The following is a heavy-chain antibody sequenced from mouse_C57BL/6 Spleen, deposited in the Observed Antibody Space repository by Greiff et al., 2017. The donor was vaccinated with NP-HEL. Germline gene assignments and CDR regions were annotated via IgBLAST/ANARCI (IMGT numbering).Heavy chain of an antibody. J-gene: IGHJ2*01. CDR2: FYPGSGSI. V-gene: IGHV1-62-2*01. D-gene: IGHD2-4*01. CDR3: ARHEQDYDYDRGSFDY. Sequence: LKQSGAELVNPGASVPLSFPSSFSPFPSSPLPFFPHLSFPFLSFIWWFYPGSGSIKYNEKFKDKATLTADKSSSTVYMELSRLTSEDSAVYFCARHEQDYDYDRGSFDYWGQGTTLTVSS. CDR1: FSPFPSSP.